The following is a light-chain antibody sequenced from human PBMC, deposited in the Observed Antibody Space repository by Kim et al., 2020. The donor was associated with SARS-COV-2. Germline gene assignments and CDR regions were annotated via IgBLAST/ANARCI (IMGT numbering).Light chain of an antibody. J-gene: IGLJ1*01. Sequence: SYELTQPPSVSVAPGKTATITCGGDNIGAYSVHWYQQKPGQAPVLVSYYDSDRPSGIPDRFSGSNSGSAATLTISSVEAGDDADYYCQVWDSASDHPNYVFGTGTRVTVL. CDR2: YDS. V-gene: IGLV3-21*04. CDR3: QVWDSASDHPNYV. CDR1: NIGAYS.